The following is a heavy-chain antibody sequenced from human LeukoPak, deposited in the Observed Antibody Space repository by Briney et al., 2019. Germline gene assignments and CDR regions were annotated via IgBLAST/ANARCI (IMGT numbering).Heavy chain of an antibody. CDR1: GFTVSSNY. D-gene: IGHD2-2*01. J-gene: IGHJ4*02. CDR2: IYKSAIT. CDR3: ARDKVAAAPGDY. Sequence: GGSLRLSCAASGFTVSSNYMTWVRQAPGKGLEWVSVIYKSAITYYADTVKGRFTISRDNSKNTLYLQMNSLRAEDTAVYYCARDKVAAAPGDYWGQGTLVTVSP. V-gene: IGHV3-53*01.